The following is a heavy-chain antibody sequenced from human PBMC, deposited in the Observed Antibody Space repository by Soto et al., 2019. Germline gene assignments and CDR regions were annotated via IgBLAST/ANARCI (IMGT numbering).Heavy chain of an antibody. Sequence: GGSLRLSCAASGFTLSDYYMSWIRQAPGKGLEWVSYISSSGSTIYYADSVKGRFTISRDNAKNSLYLQMNSLRAEDTAVYYCARFVRRGNGPADFDYWGQGTLVTVSS. CDR2: ISSSGSTI. D-gene: IGHD2-15*01. V-gene: IGHV3-11*01. CDR1: GFTLSDYY. CDR3: ARFVRRGNGPADFDY. J-gene: IGHJ4*02.